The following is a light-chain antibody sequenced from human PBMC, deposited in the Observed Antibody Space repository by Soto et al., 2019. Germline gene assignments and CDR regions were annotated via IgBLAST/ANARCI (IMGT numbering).Light chain of an antibody. CDR2: DAS. CDR1: QSISSW. Sequence: DIQMTQSPSTLSASVGDRVTITCRASQSISSWLAWYQQKPGKAPKLLIYDASSLESGVPSRFSGSGSGTEFTLTISSLQPDDFATYYCQQYNSYSRRLTFGGGTKVEIK. J-gene: IGKJ4*01. CDR3: QQYNSYSRRLT. V-gene: IGKV1-5*01.